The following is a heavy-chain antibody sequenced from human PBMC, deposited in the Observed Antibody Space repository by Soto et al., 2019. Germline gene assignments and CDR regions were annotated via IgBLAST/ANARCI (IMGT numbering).Heavy chain of an antibody. J-gene: IGHJ6*02. Sequence: GGSLRLSCAASGFTFSSYWMHWVRQAPGKWLVWVSRINSDGSSTSYADSVKGRFTISRDNAKNTLYLQMNSLRAEDTAVYYCARDLPYSRSWYYSYGMDVWGQGXTVTF. CDR2: INSDGSST. D-gene: IGHD6-13*01. CDR3: ARDLPYSRSWYYSYGMDV. V-gene: IGHV3-74*01. CDR1: GFTFSSYW.